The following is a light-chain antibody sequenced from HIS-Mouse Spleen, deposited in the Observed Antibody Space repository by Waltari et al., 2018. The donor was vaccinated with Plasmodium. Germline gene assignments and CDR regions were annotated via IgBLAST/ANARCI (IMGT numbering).Light chain of an antibody. Sequence: SYELTQPPSVSVSPGQTARITCSGDALPKKYAYWYQQKSGQAPGLVIYEDSKRPAGIPERFSGSSSATMATLTISGAQVEDEADYYCYSTDSSGNHRVFGGGTKLTVL. J-gene: IGLJ3*02. CDR3: YSTDSSGNHRV. V-gene: IGLV3-10*01. CDR1: ALPKKY. CDR2: EDS.